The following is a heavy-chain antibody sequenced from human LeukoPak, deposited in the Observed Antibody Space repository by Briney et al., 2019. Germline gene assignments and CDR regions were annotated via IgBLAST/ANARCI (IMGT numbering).Heavy chain of an antibody. V-gene: IGHV3-30*02. CDR3: AKLYLNTGAYY. J-gene: IGHJ4*02. D-gene: IGHD1-26*01. CDR1: GFVLSDYG. Sequence: PGGSLRLSCAASGFVLSDYGMHWVRQAPGKGLEWVSFIRYDGSTKYYADSVKGRFTISRDDSNNTLYLHMDSLTAGDSAIYYCAKLYLNTGAYYWGQGTLVTVSS. CDR2: IRYDGSTK.